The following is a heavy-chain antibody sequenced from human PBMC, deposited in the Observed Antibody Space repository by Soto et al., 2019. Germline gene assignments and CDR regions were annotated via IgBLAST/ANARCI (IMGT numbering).Heavy chain of an antibody. J-gene: IGHJ4*02. CDR3: ARQSGSHRWVDS. Sequence: EVQLVQSGAEVKKPGESLKISCRTSGYNFATSWIGWVRQMPGKGLEWVGLIYPADSDTTYSPPFEGHVTISADTSTSTVYLQWSSLKAADRAMYYCARQSGSHRWVDSWGKGALVTVSS. V-gene: IGHV5-51*01. CDR1: GYNFATSW. D-gene: IGHD1-26*01. CDR2: IYPADSDT.